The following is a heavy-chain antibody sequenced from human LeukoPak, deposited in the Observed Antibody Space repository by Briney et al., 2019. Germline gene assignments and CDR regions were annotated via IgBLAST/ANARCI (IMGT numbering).Heavy chain of an antibody. CDR2: ISHDGSRD. J-gene: IGHJ4*01. CDR1: GFILSKYG. Sequence: GGSLRLSCAASGFILSKYGMHWVRQAPGKGLKWVSVISHDGSRDWSADSVKGRFTISRDDSKNTLYLQMNSLRAEDTAMYYCARADPGLAVAGPWGHGTLVTVSS. D-gene: IGHD6-19*01. CDR3: ARADPGLAVAGP. V-gene: IGHV3-33*01.